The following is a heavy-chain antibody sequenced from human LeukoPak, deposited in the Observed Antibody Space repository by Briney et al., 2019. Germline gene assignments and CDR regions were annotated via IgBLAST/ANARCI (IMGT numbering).Heavy chain of an antibody. CDR2: IDWDDDK. J-gene: IGHJ5*02. V-gene: IGHV2-70*04. D-gene: IGHD4-17*01. CDR3: ARTNYGDYRNWFDP. Sequence: SGPALVKPTRPLTLTCTFSGFSLSTSGMRVSWIRQPPGKALEWLARIDWDDDKFYSTSLKTRLTISKDTSKNQVVLTMTNMDPVDTATYYCARTNYGDYRNWFDPWGQGTLATVSS. CDR1: GFSLSTSGMR.